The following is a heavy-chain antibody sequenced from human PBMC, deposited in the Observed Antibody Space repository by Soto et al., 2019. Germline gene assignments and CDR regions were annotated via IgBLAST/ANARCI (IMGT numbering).Heavy chain of an antibody. V-gene: IGHV4-34*01. D-gene: IGHD1-26*01. CDR3: ASVLGATNINGVDNGFDP. J-gene: IGHJ5*02. Sequence: SETLSLTCAVYGGSFSGYYWSWISQPPGKMLEWIREINHSGSTNYNPSLKSRVTISVETSKNQFSLKLSSVTAADTAVYYCASVLGATNINGVDNGFDPWGQGTLVTVSS. CDR1: GGSFSGYY. CDR2: INHSGST.